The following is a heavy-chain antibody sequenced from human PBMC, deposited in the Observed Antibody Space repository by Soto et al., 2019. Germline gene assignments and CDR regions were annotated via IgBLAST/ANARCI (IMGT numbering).Heavy chain of an antibody. D-gene: IGHD5-18*01. Sequence: ASVKVSCKASGYTFPTYYIHWLRQAPGRGLEWVGIINPNGGSRSYAQKFQGRVTMTRDTFTDTAYLEVSSLRSEDTAVYYCARGGDSDVYYYYYGMEVWG. J-gene: IGHJ6*02. CDR3: ARGGDSDVYYYYYGMEV. V-gene: IGHV1-46*01. CDR2: INPNGGSR. CDR1: GYTFPTYY.